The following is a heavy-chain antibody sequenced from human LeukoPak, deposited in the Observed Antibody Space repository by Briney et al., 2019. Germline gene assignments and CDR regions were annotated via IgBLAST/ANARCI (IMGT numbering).Heavy chain of an antibody. D-gene: IGHD4-17*01. J-gene: IGHJ3*02. CDR3: ARGGDYVLEAFDI. CDR2: ISGSGGST. V-gene: IGHV3-23*01. Sequence: GGSLRLSCAASGFTFSSYAMSWVHQAPGKGLEWVSAISGSGGSTYYADSVKGRFTISRDNSKNTLYLQMNSLRAEDTAVYYCARGGDYVLEAFDIWGQGTMVTVSS. CDR1: GFTFSSYA.